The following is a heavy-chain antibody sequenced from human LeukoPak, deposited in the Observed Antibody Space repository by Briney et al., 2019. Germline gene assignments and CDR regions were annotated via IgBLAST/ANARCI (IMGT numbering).Heavy chain of an antibody. Sequence: GGSLRLSCAASGFTFSSYGMSWVRQAPGKGLEWVSAISGSGGSTYYADSVKGRFTISRDNSKNTLYLQMNSLRAEDTAVYYCAKSPITVTTTDDAFDIWGQGTMVTVSS. J-gene: IGHJ3*02. D-gene: IGHD4-17*01. V-gene: IGHV3-23*01. CDR3: AKSPITVTTTDDAFDI. CDR1: GFTFSSYG. CDR2: ISGSGGST.